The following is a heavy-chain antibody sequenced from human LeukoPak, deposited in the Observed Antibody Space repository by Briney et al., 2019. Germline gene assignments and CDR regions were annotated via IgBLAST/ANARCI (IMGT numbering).Heavy chain of an antibody. CDR1: GYTFTSYY. J-gene: IGHJ2*01. D-gene: IGHD3-22*01. CDR2: INPSGGST. V-gene: IGHV1-46*01. CDR3: AREGGEDYYDSSGYRGWYFDL. Sequence: ASVKVSCKASGYTFTSYYMHWVRQAPGQGLEWMGIINPSGGSTSYAQKFQGRVTMTRVTSTSTVYMELSSLRSEDTAVYYCAREGGEDYYDSSGYRGWYFDLWGRGTLVTVSS.